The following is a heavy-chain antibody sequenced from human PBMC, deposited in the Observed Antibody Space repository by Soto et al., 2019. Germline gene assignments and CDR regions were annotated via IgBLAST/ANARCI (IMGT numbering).Heavy chain of an antibody. Sequence: QVQLVESGGGVVQPGRSLRLSCAASGFTFSSYGMHWVRQAPGKGLEWVAGIWYDGSNKYYADSVKGRFTISRDNSKNTLYLQMNNLRAEDTAVYYWTRDIAGAARDYYYYYGMDVWGQGTTVTVYS. CDR1: GFTFSSYG. CDR2: IWYDGSNK. CDR3: TRDIAGAARDYYYYYGMDV. V-gene: IGHV3-33*01. J-gene: IGHJ6*02. D-gene: IGHD6-19*01.